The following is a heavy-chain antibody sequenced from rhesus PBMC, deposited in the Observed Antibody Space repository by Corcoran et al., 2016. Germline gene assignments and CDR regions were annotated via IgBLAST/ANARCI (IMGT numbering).Heavy chain of an antibody. D-gene: IGHD2-21*01. J-gene: IGHJ3*01. CDR2: IYGSSGRT. V-gene: IGHV4S7*01. CDR1: GGSLSDSSY. CDR3: ASTWDCTGSGCYRGAFDF. Sequence: QVQLQESGPGLVQPSETLSLTCAASGGSLSDSSYWNWIRQPPWKGLGWYGNIYGSSGRTYYNPYLKSRVTISKDTSKNQFSLKLSSLTAADTAVYYCASTWDCTGSGCYRGAFDFWGQGLRVTVSS.